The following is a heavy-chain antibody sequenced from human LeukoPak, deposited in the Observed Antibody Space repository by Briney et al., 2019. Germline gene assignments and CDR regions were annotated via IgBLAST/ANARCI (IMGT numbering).Heavy chain of an antibody. CDR3: ARTIQVPYYYDSSYDAFDI. D-gene: IGHD3-22*01. CDR2: ISAYNGNT. J-gene: IGHJ3*02. V-gene: IGHV1-18*01. Sequence: ASVKVSCKASGYTFTSYGISWVRQAPGQGLEWMGWISAYNGNTNYAQKLQGRVTMTTDTSTSTAYMELRSLRPDDTAVYYCARTIQVPYYYDSSYDAFDIWGQGTMVTVSS. CDR1: GYTFTSYG.